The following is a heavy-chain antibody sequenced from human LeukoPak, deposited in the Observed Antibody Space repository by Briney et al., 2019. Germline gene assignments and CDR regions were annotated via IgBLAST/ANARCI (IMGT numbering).Heavy chain of an antibody. J-gene: IGHJ4*02. D-gene: IGHD6-19*01. Sequence: SETLSLTCTVSGGSISGYCWDWIRQAPGKGLEWTGYICHTGSTNSNPSLKSRVTLSVDTSKNQFSLRLTSVTAADTAVYFCAREMTYTGGWGPFDYWGPGALLTVSS. CDR3: AREMTYTGGWGPFDY. CDR2: ICHTGST. CDR1: GGSISGYC. V-gene: IGHV4-59*01.